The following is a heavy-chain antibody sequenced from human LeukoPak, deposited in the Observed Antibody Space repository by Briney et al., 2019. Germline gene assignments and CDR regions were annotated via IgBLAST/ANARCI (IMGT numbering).Heavy chain of an antibody. CDR3: ARDMGYFDLADYYYGMDV. V-gene: IGHV3-11*01. CDR1: GFTFSDYY. D-gene: IGHD3-9*01. Sequence: GGSLRLSRAASGFTFSDYYMSWVRQAPGKGLEWVSYISISGSTIYYADSVKGRFTISRDNAKNSLYLQMNSLRAEDTAVYYCARDMGYFDLADYYYGMDVWGQGTTVTVSS. J-gene: IGHJ6*02. CDR2: ISISGSTI.